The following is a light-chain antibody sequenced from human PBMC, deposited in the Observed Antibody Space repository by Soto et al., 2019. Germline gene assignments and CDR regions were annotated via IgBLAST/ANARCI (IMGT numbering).Light chain of an antibody. CDR2: GAS. CDR3: QQYGSSGT. Sequence: LTKSPGTLSLSQGERATLSGRARQSVSNNYLAWYQQKPGQAPRLLIYGASNRATGIPDRFSGSGSGTDFTLTISRLAPEDLAVYYCQQYGSSGTFGQGTKVDI. J-gene: IGKJ1*01. CDR1: QSVSNNY. V-gene: IGKV3-20*01.